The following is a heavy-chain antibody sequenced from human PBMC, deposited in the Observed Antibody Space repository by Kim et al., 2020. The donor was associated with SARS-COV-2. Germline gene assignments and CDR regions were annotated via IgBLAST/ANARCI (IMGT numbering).Heavy chain of an antibody. CDR1: GFTFTSSA. Sequence: SVKVSCKASGFTFTSSAVQWVRQARGQRLEWIGWIVVGSGNTNYAQKFQERVTITRDMSTSTAYMELSSLRSEDTAVYYCAAGVVDTAMVFDYWGQGTLVTVSS. V-gene: IGHV1-58*01. CDR3: AAGVVDTAMVFDY. D-gene: IGHD5-18*01. J-gene: IGHJ4*02. CDR2: IVVGSGNT.